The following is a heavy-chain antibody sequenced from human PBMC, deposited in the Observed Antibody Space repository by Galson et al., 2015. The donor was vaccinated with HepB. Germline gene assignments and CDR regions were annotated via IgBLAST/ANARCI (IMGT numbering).Heavy chain of an antibody. V-gene: IGHV3-15*07. J-gene: IGHJ6*03. D-gene: IGHD3-22*01. CDR3: TTAAYYYDSSGYLLSYYYYYMDV. Sequence: SLRLSCAASGFTFSNAWMNWVRQAPGKGLEWVGRIKSKTDGGTTDYAAPVKGRFTISRDDSKNTLYLQMNSLKTEDTAVYYCTTAAYYYDSSGYLLSYYYYYMDVWGKGTTVTVSS. CDR2: IKSKTDGGTT. CDR1: GFTFSNAW.